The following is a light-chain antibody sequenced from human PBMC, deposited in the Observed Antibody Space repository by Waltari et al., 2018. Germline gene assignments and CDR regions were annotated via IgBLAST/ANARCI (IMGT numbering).Light chain of an antibody. V-gene: IGKV1-33*01. CDR2: AVS. CDR1: QDISKY. CDR3: QQYDNLVT. Sequence: AGQDISKYINWNQQKPGEAPKRLIDAVSRLKTRLTTRFIGSESGTDFTFTISSLHPEDIASYYGQQYDNLVTFGPGTKVDIK. J-gene: IGKJ3*01.